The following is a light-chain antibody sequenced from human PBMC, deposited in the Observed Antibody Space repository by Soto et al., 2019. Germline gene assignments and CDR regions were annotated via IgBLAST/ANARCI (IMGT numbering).Light chain of an antibody. CDR3: QQHRSYPVT. J-gene: IGKJ5*01. V-gene: IGKV1-5*03. CDR1: QSFSSW. Sequence: DIQMTQSPSTLSASVGDRVIITCRASQSFSSWLAWYQHKPGKAPKLLIYKASSLESGVPSRFSGSGSGTEFTLTINSLQPDDFATYYCQQHRSYPVTFGQGTRLEI. CDR2: KAS.